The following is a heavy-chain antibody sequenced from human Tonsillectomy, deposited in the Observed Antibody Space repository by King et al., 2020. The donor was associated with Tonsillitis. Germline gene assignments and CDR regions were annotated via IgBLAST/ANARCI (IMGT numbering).Heavy chain of an antibody. Sequence: VQLVESGGGLVQPGGSLRLSCAASGFTFSSYWMHWVRQAPGKGLVWVSRINSDGSSTSYADSVKGRFTISRDNAKNTLYLQMNSLRAEDTAVYYCAREGGYYYDSSGYGGDAFDIWGQGTMVTVSS. CDR2: INSDGSST. J-gene: IGHJ3*02. CDR3: AREGGYYYDSSGYGGDAFDI. D-gene: IGHD3-22*01. V-gene: IGHV3-74*01. CDR1: GFTFSSYW.